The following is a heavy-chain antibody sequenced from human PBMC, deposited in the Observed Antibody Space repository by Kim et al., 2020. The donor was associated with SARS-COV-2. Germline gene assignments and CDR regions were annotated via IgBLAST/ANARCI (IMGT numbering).Heavy chain of an antibody. D-gene: IGHD3-22*01. CDR2: INHSGST. J-gene: IGHJ4*02. CDR1: GGSFSGYY. Sequence: SETLSLTCAVYGGSFSGYYWSWIRQPPGKGLEWIGEINHSGSTNYNPSLKSRVTISVDTSTNQVSLKLSSVTAADTAVYYCARSNHVSTFYYDSSGYRPFDFWGQGTRVTVSS. CDR3: ARSNHVSTFYYDSSGYRPFDF. V-gene: IGHV4-34*01.